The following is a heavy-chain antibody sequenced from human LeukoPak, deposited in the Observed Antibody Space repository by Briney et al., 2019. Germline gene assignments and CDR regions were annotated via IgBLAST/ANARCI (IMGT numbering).Heavy chain of an antibody. D-gene: IGHD2/OR15-2a*01. J-gene: IGHJ6*03. V-gene: IGHV4-4*07. CDR2: IYTSGST. Sequence: SETLSLTCTVSGGSISSYYWSWIRQPAGKGLEWIGRIYTSGSTNYNPSLKSRVTMSVDKSKNQFSLKMSSVTAADTAVYYCARVGLLQAYYYYYYMDVWGKGTTVTVSS. CDR1: GGSISSYY. CDR3: ARVGLLQAYYYYYYMDV.